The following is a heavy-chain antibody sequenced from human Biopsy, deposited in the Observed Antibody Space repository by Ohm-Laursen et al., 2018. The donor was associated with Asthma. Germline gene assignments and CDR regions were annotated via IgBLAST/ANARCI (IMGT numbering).Heavy chain of an antibody. Sequence: SLRLSCAASGFTVSRDHMFWVRQAPGKGLEWVSVIYSGGTSDTADSVRGRFTISRDFYKNTLYLQMDSLRAEDTAVYYCARGYSSGWSHYYFDYWGQGTLVTGSS. J-gene: IGHJ4*02. D-gene: IGHD6-19*01. V-gene: IGHV3-53*01. CDR2: IYSGGTS. CDR3: ARGYSSGWSHYYFDY. CDR1: GFTVSRDH.